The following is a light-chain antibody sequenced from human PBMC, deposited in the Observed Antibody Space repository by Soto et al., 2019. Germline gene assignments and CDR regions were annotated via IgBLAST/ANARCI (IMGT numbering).Light chain of an antibody. J-gene: IGLJ1*01. CDR2: DVS. CDR1: SSDIGAYNY. Sequence: QSALTQPASVSGSPGQSITISCTGTSSDIGAYNYVSWYQQHPDKAPKLMIYDVSDRPSGVSNRFSGSKSGHTASLTISGLQADDEADYYCSSYTSYSTYVFGTGTKLTAL. V-gene: IGLV2-14*03. CDR3: SSYTSYSTYV.